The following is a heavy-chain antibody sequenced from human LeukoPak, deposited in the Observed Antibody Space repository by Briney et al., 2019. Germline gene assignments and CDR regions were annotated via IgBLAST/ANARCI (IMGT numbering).Heavy chain of an antibody. CDR3: ARRLSTRSYYLDD. V-gene: IGHV4-39*01. CDR1: GGSISISSDY. Sequence: SETLSLTCTVSGGSISISSDYWGWIRQPPGKGLEWIGDIYYSGTTNYNPSLKSRVTMSVDTSKNQFSLKLNSATAADTAVYYCARRLSTRSYYLDDWGQGTQVTVSS. D-gene: IGHD2/OR15-2a*01. J-gene: IGHJ4*02. CDR2: IYYSGTT.